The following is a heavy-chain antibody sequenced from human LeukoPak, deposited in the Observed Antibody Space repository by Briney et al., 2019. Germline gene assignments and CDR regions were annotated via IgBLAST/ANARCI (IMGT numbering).Heavy chain of an antibody. J-gene: IGHJ4*02. CDR3: ARKRTGDQGYYFDY. CDR2: FYYSGST. D-gene: IGHD1-1*01. CDR1: GGSVSSGRYY. V-gene: IGHV4-61*01. Sequence: SETLSLTCTVSGGSVSSGRYYWSWIRQPPGKGLEWIVYFYYSGSTNYNPSLKTRVTISVDTSKNQFSLKVSSVTAADTAVYYCARKRTGDQGYYFDYWGQGTLVTVPS.